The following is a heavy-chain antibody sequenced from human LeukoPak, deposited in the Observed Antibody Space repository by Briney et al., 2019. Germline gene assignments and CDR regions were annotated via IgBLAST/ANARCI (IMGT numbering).Heavy chain of an antibody. CDR1: GFTFSSYS. CDR3: ARDSGPYNWNPFDY. V-gene: IGHV3-7*01. D-gene: IGHD1-20*01. Sequence: PGGSLRLSCAASGFTFSSYSMNWVRQAPGKGLEWVANIKQDGSEKYYVDSVKGRFTISRDNAKNSLYLQMNSLRAEDTAVYYCARDSGPYNWNPFDYWGQGTLVTVSS. CDR2: IKQDGSEK. J-gene: IGHJ4*02.